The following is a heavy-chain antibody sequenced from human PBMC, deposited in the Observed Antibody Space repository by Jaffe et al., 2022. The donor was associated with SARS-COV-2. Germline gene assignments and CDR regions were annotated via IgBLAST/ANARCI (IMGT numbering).Heavy chain of an antibody. V-gene: IGHV3-21*01. D-gene: IGHD2-15*01. J-gene: IGHJ4*02. Sequence: EVQLVESGGGLVKPGGSLRLSCAASGFTFSSYSMNWVRQAPGKGLEWVSSISSSSSYIYYADSVKGRFTISRDNAKNSLYLQMNSLRAEDTAVYYCARDDDVGYCSGGSCYAYFDYWGQGTLVTVSS. CDR2: ISSSSSYI. CDR3: ARDDDVGYCSGGSCYAYFDY. CDR1: GFTFSSYS.